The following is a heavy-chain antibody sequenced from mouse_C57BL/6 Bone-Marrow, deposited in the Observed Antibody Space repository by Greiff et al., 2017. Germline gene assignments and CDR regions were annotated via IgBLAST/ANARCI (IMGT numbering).Heavy chain of an antibody. CDR1: GYTFTSYW. CDR2: IYPGSGST. V-gene: IGHV1-55*01. CDR3: ARWHYGSSVDY. D-gene: IGHD1-1*01. J-gene: IGHJ2*01. Sequence: QVQLQQPGAELVKPGASVKMSCKASGYTFTSYWITWVKQRPGQGLEWIGDIYPGSGSTNYNEKFKSKATLTVDTSSSTAYRQLSSLTSEDSAVYYCARWHYGSSVDYWGRGTTLTVSS.